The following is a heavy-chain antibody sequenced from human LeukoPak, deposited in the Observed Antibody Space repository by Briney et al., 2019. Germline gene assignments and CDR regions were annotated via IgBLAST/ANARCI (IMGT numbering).Heavy chain of an antibody. J-gene: IGHJ6*03. Sequence: SETLSLTCTVSGGSISSGSYYWSWIRQPAGRGLEWIGRIYTSGSTNYNPSLKSRVTISVDTSKNQFSLKLSSVTAADTAVYYCARDGRDGYMDVWGKGTTVTVSS. CDR1: GGSISSGSYY. CDR2: IYTSGST. D-gene: IGHD2-21*01. CDR3: ARDGRDGYMDV. V-gene: IGHV4-61*02.